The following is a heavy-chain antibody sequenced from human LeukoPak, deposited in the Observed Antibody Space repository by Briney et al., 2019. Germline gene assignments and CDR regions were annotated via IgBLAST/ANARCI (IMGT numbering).Heavy chain of an antibody. CDR2: ITRDGGST. V-gene: IGHV3-43*01. J-gene: IGHJ4*02. Sequence: GGSLRLSCAASGFSFNDYTMHWVRQVPGKGLEWVSLITRDGGSTFYADSVKGRFTISRDSSKNSLYLQMNSLRTEDTALYYCSTERQKYFDYWGQGTLVTVSS. CDR1: GFSFNDYT. CDR3: STERQKYFDY.